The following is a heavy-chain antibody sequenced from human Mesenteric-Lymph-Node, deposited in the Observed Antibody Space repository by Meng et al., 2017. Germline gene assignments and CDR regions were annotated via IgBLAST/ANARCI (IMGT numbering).Heavy chain of an antibody. CDR2: INPNSGGT. CDR3: ARDNYYYDSSDDAFDI. CDR1: GYTFTGYY. V-gene: IGHV1-2*06. J-gene: IGHJ3*02. Sequence: ASVKVSCKASGYTFTGYYMHWVRQAPGQGLEWMGRINPNSGGTNYAQKFQGRVNMTRDTSISTAYMELSRLRSDDTAVYYCARDNYYYDSSDDAFDIWGQGTMVTVSS. D-gene: IGHD3-22*01.